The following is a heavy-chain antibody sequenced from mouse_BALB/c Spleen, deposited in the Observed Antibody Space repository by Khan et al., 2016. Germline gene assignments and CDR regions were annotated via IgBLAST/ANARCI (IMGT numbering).Heavy chain of an antibody. D-gene: IGHD1-1*01. CDR3: ARSPLYYGSSLYAVDD. CDR1: GFSLSSYG. V-gene: IGHV2-2*02. J-gene: IGHJ4*01. CDR2: IWSGGAT. Sequence: QVQLQQSGPGLVQPSQSLSITCTVSGFSLSSYGIHWVRQSPGKGLEWLGVIWSGGATDYKAAFISRLRISKDNSKSQFFFKMNSLQGNDTAIYYCARSPLYYGSSLYAVDDWGQGTSVTVSS.